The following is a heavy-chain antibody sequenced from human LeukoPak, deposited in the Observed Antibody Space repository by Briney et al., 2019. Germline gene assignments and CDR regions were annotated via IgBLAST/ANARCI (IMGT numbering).Heavy chain of an antibody. CDR3: AKDQAGA. J-gene: IGHJ5*02. D-gene: IGHD1-26*01. Sequence: PGGSLRLSCAASGFTFSTYGMHWVRQAPGKGLEWVAFIRYDGSNKYYADSVKGRFTISRDNSKSTLYLQMNSLGPDDTAVYYCAKDQAGAWGQGTLVTVSS. V-gene: IGHV3-30*02. CDR1: GFTFSTYG. CDR2: IRYDGSNK.